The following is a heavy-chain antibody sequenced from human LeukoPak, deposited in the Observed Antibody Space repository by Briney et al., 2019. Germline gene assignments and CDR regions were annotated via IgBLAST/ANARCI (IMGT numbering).Heavy chain of an antibody. D-gene: IGHD6-13*01. CDR2: IYTGGST. V-gene: IGHV3-53*01. J-gene: IGHJ4*02. Sequence: GSLRLSCAASGFTVSSNYMSWVRQAPGKGLDWVSVIYTGGSTYYADSVKGRFTISRDNSKNTLYLQMNSLRAEDTAVYYCARLIAATGRVYFDSWGQGTLVTVSS. CDR1: GFTVSSNY. CDR3: ARLIAATGRVYFDS.